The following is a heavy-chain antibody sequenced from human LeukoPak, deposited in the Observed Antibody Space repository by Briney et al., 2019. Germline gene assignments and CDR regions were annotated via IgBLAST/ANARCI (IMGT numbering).Heavy chain of an antibody. D-gene: IGHD3-3*01. J-gene: IGHJ3*02. CDR2: IYTSGST. Sequence: PSETLSLTCTVSGGSISSYYWSWIRQPAGKGLEWIGRIYTSGSTNYNPSLKSRVTMSVHTSKNQFSLKLSSVTAADTAVYYCARLRITIFGVVIIPVAFDIWGQGTMVTVSS. CDR3: ARLRITIFGVVIIPVAFDI. V-gene: IGHV4-4*07. CDR1: GGSISSYY.